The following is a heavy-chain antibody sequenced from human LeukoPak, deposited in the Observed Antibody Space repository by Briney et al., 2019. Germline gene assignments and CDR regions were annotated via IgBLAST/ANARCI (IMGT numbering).Heavy chain of an antibody. V-gene: IGHV3-9*01. D-gene: IGHD3-16*01. CDR2: ISWNSGIR. CDR3: AKGHSGPGGGLNI. Sequence: GGSLRLSCAASGFSFDEYAMHWVRQAPGKGLEWVSGISWNSGIRDYADSVKGRFTISRDNARISLYLQMNSLRAEDTALYYCAKGHSGPGGGLNIWGQGTMVTVPS. J-gene: IGHJ3*02. CDR1: GFSFDEYA.